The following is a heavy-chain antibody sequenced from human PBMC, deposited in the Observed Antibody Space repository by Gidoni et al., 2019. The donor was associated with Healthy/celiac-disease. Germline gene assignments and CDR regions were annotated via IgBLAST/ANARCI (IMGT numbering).Heavy chain of an antibody. V-gene: IGHV3-30*18. J-gene: IGHJ6*02. CDR2: ISYDGNNK. CDR1: GFTFNSFG. Sequence: QVQLVESGGGVGQPGRSLRLSCAASGFTFNSFGMHWVRQAPGKGLGWVAVISYDGNNKYYADSVKGRFTISRDNSKNTLYLQMNSLRAEDTAVYYCAKDGYNYGSGSYYTTAYYYGMDVWGQGTTVTVSS. D-gene: IGHD3-10*01. CDR3: AKDGYNYGSGSYYTTAYYYGMDV.